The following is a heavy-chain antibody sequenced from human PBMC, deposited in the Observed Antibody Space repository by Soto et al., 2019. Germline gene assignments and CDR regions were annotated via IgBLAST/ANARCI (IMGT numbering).Heavy chain of an antibody. V-gene: IGHV1-2*02. CDR1: GYTFNGYY. J-gene: IGHJ3*02. Sequence: GASVKVSCKASGYTFNGYYMHWVRQAPGQGLEWMGWINPNSDATNYAQKFQGRVTMTRDTSISTAYMELSSLRSDDTAVYYCARGGTVVTGRVQDAFYIWGQGTMVTVSS. CDR2: INPNSDAT. CDR3: ARGGTVVTGRVQDAFYI. D-gene: IGHD2-21*02.